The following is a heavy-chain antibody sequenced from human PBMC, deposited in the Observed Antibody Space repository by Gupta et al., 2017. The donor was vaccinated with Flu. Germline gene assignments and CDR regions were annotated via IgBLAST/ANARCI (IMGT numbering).Heavy chain of an antibody. V-gene: IGHV1-58*01. CDR2: IVVGSGNT. Sequence: GFSFTRSGVQWVRQARGQRLEWIGQIVVGSGNTKYAQKFHERVTISRDMSTGTAYMELSSLRSEDTAVYYCAAALIGCSGNNCYPPWGPGTLVTVSS. J-gene: IGHJ5*02. CDR1: GFSFTRSG. D-gene: IGHD2-2*01. CDR3: AAALIGCSGNNCYPP.